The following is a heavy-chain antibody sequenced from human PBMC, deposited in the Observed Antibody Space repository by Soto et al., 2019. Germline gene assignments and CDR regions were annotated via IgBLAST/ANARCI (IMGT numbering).Heavy chain of an antibody. D-gene: IGHD3-10*01. CDR3: ARSGVLLWFGYWFDP. Sequence: PSETLSRTCAVYGGSFSGYYWSWIRQPPGKGLEWIGEINHSGSTNYNLSLKSRVTISVDTSKNQFSLKLSSVTAADTAVYYCARSGVLLWFGYWFDPWGQGTLVTVSS. CDR2: INHSGST. CDR1: GGSFSGYY. J-gene: IGHJ5*02. V-gene: IGHV4-34*01.